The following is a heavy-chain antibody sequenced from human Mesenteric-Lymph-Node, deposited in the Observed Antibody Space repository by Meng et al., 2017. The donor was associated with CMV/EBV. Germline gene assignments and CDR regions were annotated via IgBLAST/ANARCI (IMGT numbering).Heavy chain of an antibody. CDR1: GGSFSGYY. V-gene: IGHV4-34*01. CDR2: INHSGST. J-gene: IGHJ4*02. CDR3: ARHQRWLKSEGGFNY. D-gene: IGHD4-23*01. Sequence: QVQLQQWGAGLLKPSETLSLTCDVYGGSFSGYYWSWIRQHPGKGLEWIGEINHSGSTNYNPSLKSRVTISVDTSKNQFSLKLSSVTAADTAVYYCARHQRWLKSEGGFNYWGQGTLVTVSS.